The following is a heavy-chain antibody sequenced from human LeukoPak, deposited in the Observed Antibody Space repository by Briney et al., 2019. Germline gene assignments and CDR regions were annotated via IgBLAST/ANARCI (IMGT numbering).Heavy chain of an antibody. CDR1: GGSLSSHY. J-gene: IGHJ5*02. V-gene: IGHV4-59*11. CDR3: ARQTGRLDP. Sequence: SETLSLTCTASGGSLSSHYWSWIRQPPAQGLEWIGYIYYNGNTNYNPSLKSRVTISVDTSKNQFSLKLNSVTAADTAMYYCARQTGRLDPWGQGTLVTVSS. CDR2: IYYNGNT.